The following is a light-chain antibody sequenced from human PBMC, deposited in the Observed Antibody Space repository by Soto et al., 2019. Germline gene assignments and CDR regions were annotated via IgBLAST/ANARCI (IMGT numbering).Light chain of an antibody. J-gene: IGKJ1*01. V-gene: IGKV1-5*03. CDR2: KAS. CDR1: QSIGSW. CDR3: QQYFTYSQM. Sequence: DIQMTQSPSTLSASVGDRVTITCRASQSIGSWMAWYQQKPGKASKSLIYKASSLESGVPSRFSGSGSGTEFNLTISSLQPDDFATYYCQQYFTYSQMFGQGTKVEIK.